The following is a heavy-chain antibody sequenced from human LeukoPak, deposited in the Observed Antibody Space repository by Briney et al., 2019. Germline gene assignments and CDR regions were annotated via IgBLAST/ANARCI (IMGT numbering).Heavy chain of an antibody. J-gene: IGHJ6*02. CDR1: VYTFTSYD. Sequence: GASVKVSCKASVYTFTSYDINWVRQATGQGLEWMGWMNPNSGNTGYAQKFQGRVTMTRNTSISTAYMELSSLRSEDTAVYYCARGGSSSSLYYYYYGMDVWGQGTTVTVSS. D-gene: IGHD6-13*01. V-gene: IGHV1-8*01. CDR3: ARGGSSSSLYYYYYGMDV. CDR2: MNPNSGNT.